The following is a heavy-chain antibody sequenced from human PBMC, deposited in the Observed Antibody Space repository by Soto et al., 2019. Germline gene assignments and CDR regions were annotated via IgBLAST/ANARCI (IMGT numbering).Heavy chain of an antibody. CDR3: ARHRHPRGTVGATSPLDP. CDR1: GFSVSSNY. D-gene: IGHD1-26*01. Sequence: GALRLSCAISGFSVSSNYLSWVRQAPGKGLEWVSVHYSGGSTYYADSVQGRFTISRDKSNNTLYLQMRRVRAEDTAVYFCARHRHPRGTVGATSPLDPWGQGTQVTVSS. J-gene: IGHJ5*02. V-gene: IGHV3-53*01. CDR2: HYSGGST.